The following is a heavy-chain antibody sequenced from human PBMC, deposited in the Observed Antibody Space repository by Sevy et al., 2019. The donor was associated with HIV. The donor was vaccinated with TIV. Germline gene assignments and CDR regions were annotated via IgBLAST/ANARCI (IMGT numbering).Heavy chain of an antibody. D-gene: IGHD6-13*01. CDR3: ARGGAAAGHAFDI. V-gene: IGHV1-8*01. CDR2: MNPNSANT. Sequence: ASVKVSCKASGYTFTSYNINWVRQATGQGPEWMGWMNPNSANTGYAQMFQGRVTMTRNTSISTAYMELSSLRSEDTAMYYCARGGAAAGHAFDIWGQGTMVTVSS. CDR1: GYTFTSYN. J-gene: IGHJ3*02.